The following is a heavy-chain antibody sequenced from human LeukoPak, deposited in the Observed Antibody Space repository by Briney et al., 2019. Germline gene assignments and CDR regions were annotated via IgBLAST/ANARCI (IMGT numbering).Heavy chain of an antibody. CDR3: ARAEITSDGYNSAFDV. D-gene: IGHD5-24*01. CDR1: GYNFTKYY. V-gene: IGHV1-46*01. J-gene: IGHJ3*01. Sequence: EASVKVSCKASGYNFTKYYMHWVRQAPGQGLEWMGIINPGGGSTHYAQQFQGRVTMTSDMSTSTVYMELSSLRSEDTAVYYCARAEITSDGYNSAFDVWGLGTMVTVSS. CDR2: INPGGGST.